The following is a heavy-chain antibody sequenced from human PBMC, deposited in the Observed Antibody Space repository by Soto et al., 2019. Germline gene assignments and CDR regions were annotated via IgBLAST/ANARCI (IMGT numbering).Heavy chain of an antibody. D-gene: IGHD6-13*01. CDR1: GFTFSSYW. Sequence: EVQLVESGGGLVQPGGSLRLSCAASGFTFSSYWMHWVRQAPGKGLVWVSRINSDGSSTSYADSVKGRFTISRDNAKNTLYLQMNSLRAEDTAVYYCARPNGYSSSWYNYYYYYYMDVWGKGTTVTVSS. J-gene: IGHJ6*03. CDR2: INSDGSST. V-gene: IGHV3-74*01. CDR3: ARPNGYSSSWYNYYYYYYMDV.